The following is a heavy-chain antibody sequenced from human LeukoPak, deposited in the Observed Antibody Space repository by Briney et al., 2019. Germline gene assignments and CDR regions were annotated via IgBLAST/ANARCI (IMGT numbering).Heavy chain of an antibody. CDR2: IIPILGIA. V-gene: IGHV1-69*04. CDR1: GGTFSSYA. Sequence: SVTVSCKASGGTFSSYAISWVRQAPGQGLEWMGRIIPILGIANYAQKFQGRVTITADKSTSTAYMELSSLRSEDTAVYYCAREYYDSSGYGHFDYWGQGTLVTVSS. J-gene: IGHJ4*02. CDR3: AREYYDSSGYGHFDY. D-gene: IGHD3-22*01.